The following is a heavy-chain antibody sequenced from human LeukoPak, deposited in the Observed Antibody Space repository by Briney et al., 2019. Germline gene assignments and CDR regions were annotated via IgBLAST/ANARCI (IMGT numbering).Heavy chain of an antibody. Sequence: SQTLSLTCTVSGASITSGAYYWSWIRQLPGKGQEWLGYICYSGSTYYNPSLKSRVTISVDTSENQFSLKLRSVTAADTAVYYCAAIVVVTTAIDYWGQGTLVTVSS. CDR1: GASITSGAYY. J-gene: IGHJ4*02. CDR3: AAIVVVTTAIDY. D-gene: IGHD2-2*01. V-gene: IGHV4-31*03. CDR2: ICYSGST.